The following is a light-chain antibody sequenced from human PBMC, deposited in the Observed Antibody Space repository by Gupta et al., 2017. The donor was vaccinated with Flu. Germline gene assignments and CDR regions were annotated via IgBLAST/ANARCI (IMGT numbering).Light chain of an antibody. Sequence: QSALTQPPSASASPGRSITISCPGTSSDMGAYNYVSWHQQHAGKATKLIIYEVTKRPSGVPDRFSGSKSGNTASLTVAGLQAEDEGDYYRSSHTGRDTFVFGTGTAVTVL. CDR2: EVT. V-gene: IGLV2-8*01. J-gene: IGLJ1*01. CDR1: SSDMGAYNY. CDR3: SSHTGRDTFV.